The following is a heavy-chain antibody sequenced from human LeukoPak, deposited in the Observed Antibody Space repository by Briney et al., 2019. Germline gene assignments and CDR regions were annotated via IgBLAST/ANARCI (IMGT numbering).Heavy chain of an antibody. CDR1: GFTFGSYS. CDR3: ARAIGHYYYYGMDV. V-gene: IGHV3-48*01. CDR2: ISSSSSTI. Sequence: PGGSLRLSCAASGFTFGSYSMNWVRQAPGKGLEWVSYISSSSSTIYYADSVKGRFTISRDNSKNTLYLQMNSLRAEDTAVYYCARAIGHYYYYGMDVWGQGTTVTVSS. D-gene: IGHD2-21*01. J-gene: IGHJ6*02.